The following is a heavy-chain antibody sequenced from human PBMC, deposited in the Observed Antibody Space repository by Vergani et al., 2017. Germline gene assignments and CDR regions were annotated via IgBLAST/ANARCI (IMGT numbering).Heavy chain of an antibody. CDR1: GFTFSRYW. D-gene: IGHD5-18*01. CDR2: IRNKAYGGTT. V-gene: IGHV3-49*04. Sequence: EVQLVESGGGLVQSGGSLRLSCAASGFTFSRYWMTWVRQAPGKGLEWVAFIRNKAYGGTTEYAASVKGRFTISRDDSKRLAYLQLSGLKTEDTAVYFCXRGRGYSFGYSDYWGQGTLVTVSS. CDR3: XRGRGYSFGYSDY. J-gene: IGHJ4*02.